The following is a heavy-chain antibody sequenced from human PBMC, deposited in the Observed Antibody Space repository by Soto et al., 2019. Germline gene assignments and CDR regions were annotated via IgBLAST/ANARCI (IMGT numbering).Heavy chain of an antibody. V-gene: IGHV5-51*01. Sequence: GESLKISCKGSGYTFATRWIAWVRQMPGKDLEWMGIIYPGDSDTRYSPSFQGQVTISADKSFSTAYLQWSSLKASDTAIYFCARLELTGLDNWGQGTPVTVSS. CDR1: GYTFATRW. CDR3: ARLELTGLDN. CDR2: IYPGDSDT. D-gene: IGHD3-9*01. J-gene: IGHJ4*02.